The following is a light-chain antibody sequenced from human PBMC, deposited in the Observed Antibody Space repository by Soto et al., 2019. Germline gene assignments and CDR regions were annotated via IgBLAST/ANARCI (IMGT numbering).Light chain of an antibody. CDR3: QQYGSSSWT. CDR2: GAS. CDR1: QSLSSSY. V-gene: IGKV3-20*01. Sequence: EIVLTQSPGTLSLSPGERATLSCRASQSLSSSYLAWYQQKPGQAPRLLIYGASSRATGIPDRFSGSGSGTAFTLTISRLAPDDFAVYYCQQYGSSSWTFGQGTKVEIK. J-gene: IGKJ1*01.